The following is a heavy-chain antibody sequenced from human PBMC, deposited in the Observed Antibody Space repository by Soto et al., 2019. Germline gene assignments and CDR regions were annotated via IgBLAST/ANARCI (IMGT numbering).Heavy chain of an antibody. Sequence: EVQLLESGGGLVQPGGSLRLSCAASGFTFSNYAMTWVRQAPGKGLGWVSVIRGSGDVTYYADSVQGRFAISRDNSKNKMYLQLNSLRDEDTAIYYCAKHGGPSYSYYMDVWGKGTTVTVSS. V-gene: IGHV3-23*01. J-gene: IGHJ6*03. CDR3: AKHGGPSYSYYMDV. D-gene: IGHD3-3*01. CDR1: GFTFSNYA. CDR2: IRGSGDVT.